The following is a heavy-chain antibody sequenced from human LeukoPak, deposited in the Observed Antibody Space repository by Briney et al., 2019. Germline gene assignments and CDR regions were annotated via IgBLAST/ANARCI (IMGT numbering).Heavy chain of an antibody. Sequence: GXXLRLSCAASGFTFSGSAMHWVRQASGKGLEWVGRIRSKANSYATAYAASVKGRFTISRDDSKNTAYLQMNSLKTEDTAVYYCTSKSIVGATGDFDYWGQGTLVTVSS. CDR1: GFTFSGSA. J-gene: IGHJ4*02. CDR3: TSKSIVGATGDFDY. V-gene: IGHV3-73*01. CDR2: IRSKANSYAT. D-gene: IGHD1-26*01.